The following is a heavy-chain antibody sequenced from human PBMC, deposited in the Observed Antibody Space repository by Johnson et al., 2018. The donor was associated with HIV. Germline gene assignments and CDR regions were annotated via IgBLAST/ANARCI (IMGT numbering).Heavy chain of an antibody. CDR2: IKQDGSEK. CDR3: YAFDI. CDR1: GFTFNNYW. J-gene: IGHJ3*02. V-gene: IGHV3-7*01. Sequence: VQVVESGGGLVQPGGSLRLSCAASGFTFNNYWMSWVRQGPGKGLEWVANIKQDGSEKYYVDSVKGRFTISRDNAKNSLYLQMNSLRAEDTAVYYCYAFDIWGQGTMVTVSS.